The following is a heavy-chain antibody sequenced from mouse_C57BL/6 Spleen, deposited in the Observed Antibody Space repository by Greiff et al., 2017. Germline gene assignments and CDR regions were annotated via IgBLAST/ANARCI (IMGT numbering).Heavy chain of an antibody. J-gene: IGHJ4*01. V-gene: IGHV1-15*01. CDR3: GGCYYEGGDYAMDY. Sequence: VQLQQSGAELVRPGASVTLSCKASGYTFTDYDMHWVKQTPVHGLEWIGAIDPETGGTAYNQKFKGKAILTADKSSSTAYMELRSLTSEDSAVYYCGGCYYEGGDYAMDYWGQGTSVTVSS. CDR2: IDPETGGT. CDR1: GYTFTDYD. D-gene: IGHD2-4*01.